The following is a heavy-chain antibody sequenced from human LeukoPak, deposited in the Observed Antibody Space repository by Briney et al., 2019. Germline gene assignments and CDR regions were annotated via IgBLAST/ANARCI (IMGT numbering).Heavy chain of an antibody. V-gene: IGHV3-21*01. CDR1: GFTFSSYT. J-gene: IGHJ4*02. CDR3: ARVPYYDFWSGYCDY. Sequence: GGSLRLSCAASGFTFSSYTMSWVRQAPGKGLEWVSSISSGSGDLNYADSVKGRFTISRDNAKNSLYLQMNSLRAEDTAVYYCARVPYYDFWSGYCDYWGQGTLVTVS. CDR2: ISSGSGDL. D-gene: IGHD3-3*01.